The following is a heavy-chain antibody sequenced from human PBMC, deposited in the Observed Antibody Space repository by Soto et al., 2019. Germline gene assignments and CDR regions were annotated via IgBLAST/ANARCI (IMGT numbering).Heavy chain of an antibody. J-gene: IGHJ4*02. CDR1: GYPFTGYY. D-gene: IGHD3-3*01. CDR2: INPDSGGT. V-gene: IGHV1-2*02. Sequence: QVQLVQSGTEVKEPGASVKVSCKASGYPFTGYYIHWVRQVPGQGLEWMGWINPDSGGTNFAQKFHGRLTMTRDTSISTAYMELSRVRSDDTAVYYCGWFGGKYDFWGQGSLVTVSS. CDR3: GWFGGKYDF.